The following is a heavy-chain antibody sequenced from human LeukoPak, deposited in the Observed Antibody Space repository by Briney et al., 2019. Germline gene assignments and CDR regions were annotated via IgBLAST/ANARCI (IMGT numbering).Heavy chain of an antibody. Sequence: ASVKVSCKASGGTFSSYAISWVRQAPGQGLEWMGGIIPIFGTANYAQKFQGRVTITADKSTSTAYMELSSLRSEDTAVYYCVRVPYYGSGKRAFDIWGQGTMVTVSS. V-gene: IGHV1-69*06. CDR1: GGTFSSYA. D-gene: IGHD3-10*01. J-gene: IGHJ3*02. CDR3: VRVPYYGSGKRAFDI. CDR2: IIPIFGTA.